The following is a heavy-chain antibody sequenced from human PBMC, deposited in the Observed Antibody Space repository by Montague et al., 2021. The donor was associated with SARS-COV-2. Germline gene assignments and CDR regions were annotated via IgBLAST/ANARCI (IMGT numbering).Heavy chain of an antibody. V-gene: IGHV6-1*01. CDR1: GARRSSDSLS. Sequence: VSPGARRSSDSLSWHWLRQSPSRGLEWLASTYYRSKWYNDSAPSVSGRATVKPDTSRNQFSLHLDSVTPEDTALYFCARKMDSSFDVWGKGTMVIVS. CDR3: ARKMDSSFDV. J-gene: IGHJ3*01. CDR2: TYYRSKWYN. D-gene: IGHD2-2*03.